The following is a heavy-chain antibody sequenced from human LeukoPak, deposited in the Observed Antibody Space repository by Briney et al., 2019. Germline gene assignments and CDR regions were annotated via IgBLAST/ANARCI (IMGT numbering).Heavy chain of an antibody. CDR2: IYTSGST. CDR3: ARDSMDFWSGYYPFDY. CDR1: GGSISSGLYY. J-gene: IGHJ4*02. Sequence: SQTLSLTCTVSGGSISSGLYYWSWIRQPAGKGLEWIGRIYTSGSTNYNPSLKSRVTISVDTSKNQFSLKLSSVTAADTAVYYCARDSMDFWSGYYPFDYWGQGTLVTVSS. D-gene: IGHD3-3*01. V-gene: IGHV4-61*02.